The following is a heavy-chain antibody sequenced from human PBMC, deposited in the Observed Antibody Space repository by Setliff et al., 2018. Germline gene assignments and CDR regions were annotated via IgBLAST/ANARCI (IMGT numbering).Heavy chain of an antibody. J-gene: IGHJ4*02. CDR2: INPNSGGT. CDR1: GYTFTGYY. Sequence: ASVKVSRKASGYTFTGYYMHWVRQAPGQGLEWMGWINPNSGGTNYAQKFQGWVTMTRDTSISTAYMELSRLRSDDTAVYYCARGAGGIWQWGYYFDYWGQGTLVTVSS. V-gene: IGHV1-2*04. D-gene: IGHD6-19*01. CDR3: ARGAGGIWQWGYYFDY.